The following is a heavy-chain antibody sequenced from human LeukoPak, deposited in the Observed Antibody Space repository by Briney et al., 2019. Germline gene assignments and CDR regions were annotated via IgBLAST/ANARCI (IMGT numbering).Heavy chain of an antibody. CDR2: IIPIFGTA. D-gene: IGHD4-17*01. V-gene: IGHV1-69*05. J-gene: IGHJ5*02. CDR3: ARAGVDDYGDP. CDR1: GGTFSSYA. Sequence: ASVKVSCKASGGTFSSYAISWVRQAPGQGLEWMGGIIPIFGTANYAQKFQGRVTITTDESTSTAYMELRSLRSDDTAVYYCARAGVDDYGDPWGQGTLVTVSS.